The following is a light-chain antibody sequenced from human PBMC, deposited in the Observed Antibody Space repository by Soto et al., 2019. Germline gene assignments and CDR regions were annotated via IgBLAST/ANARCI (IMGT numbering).Light chain of an antibody. CDR2: SVS. J-gene: IGKJ3*01. CDR1: QRVYNW. V-gene: IGKV1-5*01. CDR3: QQYNSDLS. Sequence: IEMTQYPSTVSASVGARVTITCRASQRVYNWLAWYQQKPGKAPKLLISSVSTLESGVPSRFSGSGSDTEFTLAISSLQPEDLGTYYCQQYNSDLSFGPGTKVEI.